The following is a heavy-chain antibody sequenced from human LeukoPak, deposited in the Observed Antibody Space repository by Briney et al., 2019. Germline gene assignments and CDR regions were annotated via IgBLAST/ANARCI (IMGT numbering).Heavy chain of an antibody. CDR2: IIPIFGIA. Sequence: SVKVSCKASGGTFSSYAISWVRQAPGQGLEWMGRIIPIFGIANYAQKFQGRVTITADKSTSTAYMELSSLRSEDTAVYYCARDSGTSVYFDYWGQGTLVTVSS. J-gene: IGHJ4*02. CDR1: GGTFSSYA. D-gene: IGHD1-7*01. V-gene: IGHV1-69*04. CDR3: ARDSGTSVYFDY.